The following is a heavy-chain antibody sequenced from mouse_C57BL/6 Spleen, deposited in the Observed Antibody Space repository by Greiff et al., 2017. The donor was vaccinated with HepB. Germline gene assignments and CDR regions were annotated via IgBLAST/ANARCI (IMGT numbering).Heavy chain of an antibody. CDR3: TRGDYDRFAY. CDR1: GYTFTDYE. J-gene: IGHJ3*01. CDR2: IDPETGGT. V-gene: IGHV1-15*01. Sequence: VQLQQSGAELVRPGASVTLSCKASGYTFTDYEMHWVKQTPVHGLEWIGAIDPETGGTAYNQKFKGKAILTADKSSSTAYLEHRSLPSEDSAGYYDTRGDYDRFAYWGQGTLVTVAA. D-gene: IGHD2-4*01.